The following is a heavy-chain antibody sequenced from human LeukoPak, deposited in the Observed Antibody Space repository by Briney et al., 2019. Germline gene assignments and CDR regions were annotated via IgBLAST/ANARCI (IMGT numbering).Heavy chain of an antibody. CDR3: ASKTANPYHDFWSGYYLDAFDI. Sequence: ASVKVSCKASGYTFTSYGISWVRQAPGQGLEWMGWISAYNGNTNYAQKLQGRVTMTTDTSTSTAYMELRSLRSDDTAVYYCASKTANPYHDFWSGYYLDAFDIWGQGTMVTVSS. CDR2: ISAYNGNT. V-gene: IGHV1-18*01. J-gene: IGHJ3*02. CDR1: GYTFTSYG. D-gene: IGHD3-3*01.